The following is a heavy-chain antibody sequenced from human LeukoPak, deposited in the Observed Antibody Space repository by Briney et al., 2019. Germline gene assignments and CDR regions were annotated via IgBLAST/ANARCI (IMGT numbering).Heavy chain of an antibody. V-gene: IGHV1-18*04. CDR2: ISAYNGNT. CDR3: ARGESTTTYDY. CDR1: GYTFTSYY. Sequence: ASVKVSCKASGYTFTSYYMHWVRQAPGQGLEWMGWISAYNGNTNYAQKVQGRVTMTTDTSTSTAYKELRSLRSDDTAVYYCARGESTTTYDYWGQGTLVTVSS. J-gene: IGHJ4*02. D-gene: IGHD2-2*01.